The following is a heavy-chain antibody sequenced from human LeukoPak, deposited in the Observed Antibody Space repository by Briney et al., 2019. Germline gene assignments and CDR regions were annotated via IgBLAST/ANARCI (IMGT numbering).Heavy chain of an antibody. J-gene: IGHJ4*02. CDR2: IYPGDSDT. CDR1: GYSFTSYW. D-gene: IGHD1-26*01. Sequence: PGESLEISCKGSGYSFTSYWIGWVRQMPGKGLEWMGIIYPGDSDTRYSPSFQGQVTISADKPISTAYLQWSSLKASDTAMYYCARLGSGGSSQDTNFDYWGQGTLVTVSS. V-gene: IGHV5-51*01. CDR3: ARLGSGGSSQDTNFDY.